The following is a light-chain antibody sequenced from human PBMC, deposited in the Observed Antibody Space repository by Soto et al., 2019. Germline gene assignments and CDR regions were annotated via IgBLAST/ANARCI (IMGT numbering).Light chain of an antibody. CDR3: LLSYSGTNWV. V-gene: IGLV7-46*01. CDR2: DTT. CDR1: TGAVTSGNY. J-gene: IGLJ3*02. Sequence: QAVVTQEPSLTVSPGGTVTLTCVSSTGAVTSGNYPSWFQKKPGQAPRTLIYDTTNKQSWTPARFSGSLLGGKAALTLAGAQTDDEADYYCLLSYSGTNWVFGGGTKLTVL.